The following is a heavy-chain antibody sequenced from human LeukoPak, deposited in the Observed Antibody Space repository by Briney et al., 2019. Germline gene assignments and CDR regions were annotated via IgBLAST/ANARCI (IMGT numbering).Heavy chain of an antibody. CDR3: ASESITMVRAANWFDP. V-gene: IGHV1-2*02. J-gene: IGHJ5*02. Sequence: ASVKVSCKASGYTFTDFDMHSVRQAPGQGLEWMGWINPDSGATNYPQKFQGRVTMTRDTSSSTAYMELIRLRSDDTAVYYCASESITMVRAANWFDPWGQGTLVTVSS. CDR2: INPDSGAT. CDR1: GYTFTDFD. D-gene: IGHD3-10*01.